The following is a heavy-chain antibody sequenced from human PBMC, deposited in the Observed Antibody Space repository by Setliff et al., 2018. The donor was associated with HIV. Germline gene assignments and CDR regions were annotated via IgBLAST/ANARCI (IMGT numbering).Heavy chain of an antibody. CDR3: ARRGREGVLIVFATGFDP. Sequence: GSLRLSCAASGFTFSNAWMSWVRQAPGKGLEWIGDIFYTGSTYYNPSLKSRVAISIDTSENRFSLRLNSVTAADTGVYYCARRGREGVLIVFATGFDPWGQGTLVTVSS. J-gene: IGHJ5*02. CDR1: GFTFSNAW. D-gene: IGHD1-26*01. V-gene: IGHV4-4*02. CDR2: IFYTGST.